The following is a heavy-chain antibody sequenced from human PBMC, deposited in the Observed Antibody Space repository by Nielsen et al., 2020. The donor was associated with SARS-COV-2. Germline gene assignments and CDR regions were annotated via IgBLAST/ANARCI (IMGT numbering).Heavy chain of an antibody. D-gene: IGHD3-10*01. CDR2: ISWNSGSI. J-gene: IGHJ4*02. V-gene: IGHV3-9*01. Sequence: LSLTCAASGFTFDDYAMHWVRQAPGKGLEWVSGISWNSGSIGYADSVKGRFTISRDNAKNSLYLQMNSLRAEDTALYYCAKDSTYYYGSGYDYWGQGTLVTASS. CDR3: AKDSTYYYGSGYDY. CDR1: GFTFDDYA.